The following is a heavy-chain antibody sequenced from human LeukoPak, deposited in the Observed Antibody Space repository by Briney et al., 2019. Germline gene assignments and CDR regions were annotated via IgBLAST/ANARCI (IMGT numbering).Heavy chain of an antibody. Sequence: GGSLRLSCAASGFTFSSYWMSWVRQAPGKGLEWVANIKQDGSEKYYVDSVKGGFTISRDNAKNSLYLQVNSLRAEDTAVYYCARGLRSGSYCDYWGQGTLVTVSS. CDR2: IKQDGSEK. J-gene: IGHJ4*02. CDR3: ARGLRSGSYCDY. D-gene: IGHD1-26*01. CDR1: GFTFSSYW. V-gene: IGHV3-7*01.